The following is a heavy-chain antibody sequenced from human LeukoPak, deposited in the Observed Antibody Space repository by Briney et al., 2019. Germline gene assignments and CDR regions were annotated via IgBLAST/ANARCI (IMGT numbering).Heavy chain of an antibody. CDR1: GYTFTGYY. V-gene: IGHV1-2*06. Sequence: ASVKVSCKASGYTFTGYYMHWVRQAPGQGLEWMGRINPNSGGTNYAQKFQGRVTMTRDTSISTAYMELSRLRSDDTAVYYCAKDSIYYYDSSGYYGYWGQGTLVTVSS. CDR2: INPNSGGT. J-gene: IGHJ4*02. CDR3: AKDSIYYYDSSGYYGY. D-gene: IGHD3-22*01.